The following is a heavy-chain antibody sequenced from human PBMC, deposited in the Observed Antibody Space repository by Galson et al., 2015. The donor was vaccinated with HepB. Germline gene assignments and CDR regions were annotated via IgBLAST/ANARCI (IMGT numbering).Heavy chain of an antibody. V-gene: IGHV3-49*03. J-gene: IGHJ5*02. D-gene: IGHD3-3*01. CDR1: GFTFGDYA. CDR3: TTSYDFWSGYYGDP. CDR2: IRSKAYGGTT. Sequence: SLRLSCAASGFTFGDYAMSWFRQAPGKGLEWVGFIRSKAYGGTTEYAASVKGRFTISRDDSKSIAYLQMNSLKTEDTAVYYCTTSYDFWSGYYGDPWGQGTLVTVSS.